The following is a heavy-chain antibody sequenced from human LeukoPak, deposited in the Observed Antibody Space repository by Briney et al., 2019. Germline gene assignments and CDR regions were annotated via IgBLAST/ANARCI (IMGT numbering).Heavy chain of an antibody. CDR2: IYPGDSDI. Sequence: GASLKISCKGSGYSFTNYWIGWGRQTPGKGLEWMGIIYPGDSDIRYSPSFQGQVTISADKSISTAYLQWSSLKASDTAMYYCARGPRYFDPWGQGTLVTVSS. CDR1: GYSFTNYW. CDR3: ARGPRYFDP. J-gene: IGHJ5*02. D-gene: IGHD2-15*01. V-gene: IGHV5-51*01.